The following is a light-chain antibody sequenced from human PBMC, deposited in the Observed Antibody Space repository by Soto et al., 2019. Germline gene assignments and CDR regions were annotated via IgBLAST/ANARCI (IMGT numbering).Light chain of an antibody. CDR3: QQSYSSPWT. V-gene: IGKV1-39*01. Sequence: DIQMTQSPTSLSASVGDGVTITCRASQSSAHYLNRYQQKPGKAPRLLTYLTSNLQTGVPSRFSGSGSRTDFTLTISSLQPEDFATYYCQQSYSSPWTFGQGTKVDIK. CDR1: QSSAHY. J-gene: IGKJ1*01. CDR2: LTS.